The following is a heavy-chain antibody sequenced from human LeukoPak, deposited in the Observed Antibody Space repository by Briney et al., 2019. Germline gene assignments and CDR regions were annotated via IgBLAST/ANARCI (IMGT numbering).Heavy chain of an antibody. V-gene: IGHV4-30-2*01. CDR3: ARESRGSGYDY. J-gene: IGHJ4*02. CDR1: GGSISSGGYS. CDR2: IYHSGST. D-gene: IGHD3-22*01. Sequence: PSETLSLTCAVSGGSISSGGYSWSWIRQPPGKGLEWIGYIYHSGSTYYNPSLKSRVTISVDRSKNQFSLKLSSVTAADTAVYYCARESRGSGYDYWGQGTLATVSS.